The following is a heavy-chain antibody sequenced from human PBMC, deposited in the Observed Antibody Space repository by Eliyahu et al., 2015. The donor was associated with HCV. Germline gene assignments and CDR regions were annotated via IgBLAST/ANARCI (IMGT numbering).Heavy chain of an antibody. CDR1: GXTFTGYY. V-gene: IGHV1-2*04. D-gene: IGHD2-2*02. CDR3: ARAAIGLIGLSYGMDV. J-gene: IGHJ6*02. Sequence: QVQLVQSGAEVKKPGASVKVSCKASGXTFTGYYMHWVRQAPGQGLEWMGWINPNSGGTNYAQKFQGWVTMTRDTSISTAYMELSRLRSDDTAVYYCARAAIGLIGLSYGMDVWGQGTTVTVSS. CDR2: INPNSGGT.